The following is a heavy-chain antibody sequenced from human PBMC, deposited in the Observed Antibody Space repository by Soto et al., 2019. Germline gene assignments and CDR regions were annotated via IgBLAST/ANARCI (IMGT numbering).Heavy chain of an antibody. CDR1: GYTFTGYF. Sequence: GASVKVSCKASGYTFTGYFMHWVRQAPGQGLEWMGWINPNSGGTNYAQKLQGRVTMTRDTSISTAYMELSSLRSDDTAVYYCARVETAYGSGSPWGQGTLVTVSS. CDR2: INPNSGGT. D-gene: IGHD3-10*01. J-gene: IGHJ5*02. V-gene: IGHV1-2*02. CDR3: ARVETAYGSGSP.